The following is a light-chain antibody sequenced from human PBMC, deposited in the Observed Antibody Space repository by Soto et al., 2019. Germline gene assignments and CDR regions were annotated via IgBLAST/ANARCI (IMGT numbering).Light chain of an antibody. V-gene: IGKV3-15*01. CDR1: LSVSSS. CDR3: QQYNTWPPIT. CDR2: GGS. J-gene: IGKJ5*01. Sequence: EIVMTQSPATLSVSPGERATLSCRASLSVSSSLAWYQQKPGQAPRLLIYGGSIRTTGIPARFSGSGSWTEFTLTISSLQSEDFAVYYCQQYNTWPPITFGQGTRLEI.